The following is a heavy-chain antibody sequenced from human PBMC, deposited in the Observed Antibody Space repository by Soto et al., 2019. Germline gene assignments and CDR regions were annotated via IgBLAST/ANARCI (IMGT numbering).Heavy chain of an antibody. CDR3: APLKGGYCSGGSCSHNWFDP. D-gene: IGHD2-15*01. CDR1: GFTFSDYY. CDR2: ISSSGSTI. Sequence: QVQLVESGGGLVKPGGSLRLSCAASGFTFSDYYMSWIRQAPGKGLEWVSYISSSGSTIYYADSVKGRFTISRDNAKNSLYLQMNSRRAEDTAVYYCAPLKGGYCSGGSCSHNWFDPWGQGTLVTVSS. J-gene: IGHJ5*02. V-gene: IGHV3-11*01.